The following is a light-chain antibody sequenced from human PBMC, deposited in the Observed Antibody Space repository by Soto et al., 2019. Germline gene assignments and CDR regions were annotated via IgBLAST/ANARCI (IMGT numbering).Light chain of an antibody. J-gene: IGKJ1*01. CDR2: GAS. V-gene: IGKV3D-15*01. CDR3: HQYNNWPPWT. CDR1: QNILRT. Sequence: VMTQSPVTLSVSTGETATLSCKTSQNILRTLAWYQQKPGQPPRLLIYGASTRVTGIPARFSGNGSGTEFTLTISSLQSEDLAVYYCHQYNNWPPWTFGQGTKVDIK.